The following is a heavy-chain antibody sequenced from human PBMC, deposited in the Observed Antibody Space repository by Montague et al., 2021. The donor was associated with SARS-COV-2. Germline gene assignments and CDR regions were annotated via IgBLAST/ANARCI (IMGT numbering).Heavy chain of an antibody. CDR2: XYWDDDK. V-gene: IGHV2-5*02. J-gene: IGHJ4*02. D-gene: IGHD3/OR15-3a*01. CDR1: GFSLSTSGVG. Sequence: PALVKPTQTFTLTCTFSGFSLSTSGVGVGWIRQPPGKALEWLALXYWDDDKRYSPSLKSRLTITKDTSKNQVVLTMTNMDPVDTATYYCAHRQTGGWWGDWLDDWGQGTLVTVSS. CDR3: AHRQTGGWWGDWLDD.